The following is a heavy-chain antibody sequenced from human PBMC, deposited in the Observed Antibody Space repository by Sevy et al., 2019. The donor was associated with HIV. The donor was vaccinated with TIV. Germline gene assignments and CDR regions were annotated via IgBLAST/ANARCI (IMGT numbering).Heavy chain of an antibody. CDR3: ARDRRNYAGQYFDY. J-gene: IGHJ4*02. D-gene: IGHD1-7*01. Sequence: GGSLRLSCEVSGFTFSDFYMSWIRQAPGKGLEWVSDISSGSTYTKSADSVKGRFTISRDNAKNSLYLQMNSLRVEDTAVYYCARDRRNYAGQYFDYWGQGTLVIVSS. CDR1: GFTFSDFY. CDR2: ISSGSTYT. V-gene: IGHV3-11*06.